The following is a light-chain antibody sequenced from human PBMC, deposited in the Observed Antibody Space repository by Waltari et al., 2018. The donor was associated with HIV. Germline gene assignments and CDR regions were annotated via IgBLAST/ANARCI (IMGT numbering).Light chain of an antibody. Sequence: DIQMTQFPSSVSASVGDRVTMTCRATQGIANWVAWYQQKPGNAPKLLIHGASILQEGVPSRFSGSGSGTIFTLTIKTLQPEDFATYFCQQTNSFPITFGQGTRLDSK. CDR3: QQTNSFPIT. J-gene: IGKJ5*01. CDR1: QGIANW. CDR2: GAS. V-gene: IGKV1D-12*01.